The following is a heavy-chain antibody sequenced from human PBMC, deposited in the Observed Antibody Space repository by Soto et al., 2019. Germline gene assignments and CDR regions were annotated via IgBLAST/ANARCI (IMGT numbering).Heavy chain of an antibody. Sequence: QVQLVQSGAEVTKPGASVKVACKASGGTFSSYAISWVRQAPGQGLEWMGGIIPIFGTENYPHKVQGRVTITANESTTTVYMRLSSLRSDDTAVYYCARARRGSSGYYYGMDVWGQGTTVTVSS. CDR1: GGTFSSYA. CDR3: ARARRGSSGYYYGMDV. J-gene: IGHJ6*02. V-gene: IGHV1-69*01. D-gene: IGHD6-19*01. CDR2: IIPIFGTE.